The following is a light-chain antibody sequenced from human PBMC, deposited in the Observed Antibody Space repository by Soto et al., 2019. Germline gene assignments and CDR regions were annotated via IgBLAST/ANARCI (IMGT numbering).Light chain of an antibody. CDR3: SVWDDSLSGPV. CDR2: RND. J-gene: IGLJ3*02. CDR1: SSNIGSNY. V-gene: IGLV1-47*01. Sequence: QSVLTQPPSASGTPGQRVTISCSGSSSNIGSNYVYWYRQLPGAAPNVLIYRNDERPSGVPDRFSGSTSGSSASLAISGLRYEDEAEYYCSVWDDSLSGPVFGRGTKLTVL.